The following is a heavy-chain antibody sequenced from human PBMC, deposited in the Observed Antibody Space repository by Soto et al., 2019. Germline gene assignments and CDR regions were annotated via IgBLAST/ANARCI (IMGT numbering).Heavy chain of an antibody. CDR3: ARANYYDSSGYALY. CDR1: GYTFTGYY. D-gene: IGHD3-22*01. J-gene: IGHJ4*02. Sequence: ASVKVSCTASGYTFTGYYMHRVRQAPGQGLEWMGWINPNSGGTNYAQKFQGRVTMTRDTSISTAYMELSRLRSDDTAVYYCARANYYDSSGYALYWGQGTLVTVSS. CDR2: INPNSGGT. V-gene: IGHV1-2*02.